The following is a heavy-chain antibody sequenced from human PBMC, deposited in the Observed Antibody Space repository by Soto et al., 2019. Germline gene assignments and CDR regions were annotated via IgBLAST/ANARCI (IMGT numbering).Heavy chain of an antibody. CDR3: AKRAFYGSGIPNYYGMAV. CDR1: GFTFSNYA. CDR2: ISGTGGGT. J-gene: IGHJ6*02. Sequence: EVHLLESGGGLVQPGGSLRLSCAASGFTFSNYAMTWVRQAPGKGLEWVSVISGTGGGTNNADSAKGRFTTSRDNSKNTLYLHMNGLRAEDTAVYYCAKRAFYGSGIPNYYGMAVGGQGTAVTVSS. V-gene: IGHV3-23*01. D-gene: IGHD3-10*01.